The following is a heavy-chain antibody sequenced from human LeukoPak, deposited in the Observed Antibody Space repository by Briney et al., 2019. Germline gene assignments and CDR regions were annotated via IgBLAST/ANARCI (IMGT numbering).Heavy chain of an antibody. Sequence: GGSLRLSCAASGFTFSRFGMHWVRQAPGKGLEWEAVIWFDGSSTYYADSVKGRFTISRDNSKNMLYLQMNSLRVEDTGVHFCAREARTFYFDYWGQGTLVTVSS. CDR1: GFTFSRFG. CDR2: IWFDGSST. V-gene: IGHV3-33*01. J-gene: IGHJ4*02. CDR3: AREARTFYFDY. D-gene: IGHD1-14*01.